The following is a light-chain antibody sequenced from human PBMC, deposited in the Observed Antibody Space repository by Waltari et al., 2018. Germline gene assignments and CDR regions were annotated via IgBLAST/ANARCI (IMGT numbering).Light chain of an antibody. CDR2: AAS. CDR1: QGLGSY. V-gene: IGKV1-9*01. J-gene: IGKJ3*01. Sequence: DIQLTQSPSFLSASVGDRVTITCRASQGLGSYLAWYQQKPGTAPKLLIYAASTLQSGVPSRFSGSGPGTEFTLTISSLQPEDFATYYCLQLNSYPGSFGPGTKVDVK. CDR3: LQLNSYPGS.